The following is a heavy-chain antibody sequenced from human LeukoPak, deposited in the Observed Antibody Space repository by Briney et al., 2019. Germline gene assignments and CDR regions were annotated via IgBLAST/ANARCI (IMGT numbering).Heavy chain of an antibody. CDR1: GRSVSSYC. CDR2: IHNSGRT. J-gene: IGHJ4*02. Sequence: SDTLSLTCSVSGRSVSSYCWSWIRQPPAKALEEIGYIHNSGRTNYNPSLKSRVTGFVDTSKNQVSLRLSSVTAADTAVYYCARHGTISSESYFDYWGQGALVTVSS. D-gene: IGHD1-14*01. CDR3: ARHGTISSESYFDY. V-gene: IGHV4-59*08.